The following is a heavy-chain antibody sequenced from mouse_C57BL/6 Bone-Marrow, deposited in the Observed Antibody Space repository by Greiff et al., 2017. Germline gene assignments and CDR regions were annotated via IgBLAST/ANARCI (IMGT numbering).Heavy chain of an antibody. CDR2: IYPGSGST. CDR3: ARNYGNYDLFDY. D-gene: IGHD2-1*01. Sequence: QVQLQQPGAELVKPGASVKMSCKASGYTFTSYWITWVKQRPGQGLEWIGDIYPGSGSTNYNEKFKSKATLTVDKSSSTAYMQLSSLTSEDSAVYYCARNYGNYDLFDYWGQGTTLTVSS. V-gene: IGHV1-55*01. CDR1: GYTFTSYW. J-gene: IGHJ2*01.